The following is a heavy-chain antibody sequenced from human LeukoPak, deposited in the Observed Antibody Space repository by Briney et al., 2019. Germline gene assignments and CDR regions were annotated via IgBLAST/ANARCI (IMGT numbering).Heavy chain of an antibody. Sequence: GGSLRLSCAASGFTFSDYYMSWIRQAPGKGLEWASYISSSGSTIYYADSVKGRFTISRDNAKNSLYLQMNSLRAEDTAVYYCAPYCSSTSCYKYFQHWGQGTLVTVSS. CDR1: GFTFSDYY. V-gene: IGHV3-11*04. CDR2: ISSSGSTI. D-gene: IGHD2-2*02. J-gene: IGHJ1*01. CDR3: APYCSSTSCYKYFQH.